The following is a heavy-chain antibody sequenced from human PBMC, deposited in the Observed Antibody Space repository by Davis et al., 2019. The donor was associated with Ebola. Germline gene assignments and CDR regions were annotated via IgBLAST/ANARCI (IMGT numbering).Heavy chain of an antibody. D-gene: IGHD4-23*01. CDR3: VSTTVAHVGDDAFDV. CDR2: FYYSGNS. J-gene: IGHJ3*01. Sequence: MPSETLSLTCKVSGVSVFTSSDYWGWIRQPPGKGLEWIGTFYYSGNSYYSPSLKSRVAMSVDASKNQFSLQLTSVTAADTAVYYCVSTTVAHVGDDAFDVWGRGAMVTVSS. V-gene: IGHV4-39*01. CDR1: GVSVFTSSDY.